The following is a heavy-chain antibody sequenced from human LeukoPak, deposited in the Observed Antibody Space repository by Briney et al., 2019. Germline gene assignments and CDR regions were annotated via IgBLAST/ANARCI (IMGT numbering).Heavy chain of an antibody. CDR3: AKDEGGITMIEPNYYFDY. CDR2: IGTAGDT. CDR1: GFTFSSYD. D-gene: IGHD3-22*01. Sequence: GGSLRLSCAASGFTFSSYDMHWVRQAPGKGLEWVSAIGTAGDTYYPGSVKGRFTISRENAKNSLYLQMNSLRAGDTAVYYCAKDEGGITMIEPNYYFDYWGQGTLVTVSS. V-gene: IGHV3-13*01. J-gene: IGHJ4*02.